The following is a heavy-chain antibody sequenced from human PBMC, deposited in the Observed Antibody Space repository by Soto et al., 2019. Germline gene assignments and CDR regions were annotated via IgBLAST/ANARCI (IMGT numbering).Heavy chain of an antibody. D-gene: IGHD1-1*01. V-gene: IGHV3-23*01. CDR2: ISGGGGST. J-gene: IGHJ4*02. Sequence: EVQLLESGGGLVQPGGSLRLSCGASGFTFSTYVMNWVHQAPGKGLEWVSAISGGGGSTYYAESVKGRFTISRDNSKNTLYLQMNSLRAEDTALYYCAKGVRNWNAPLDYWGQGTLVTVSS. CDR3: AKGVRNWNAPLDY. CDR1: GFTFSTYV.